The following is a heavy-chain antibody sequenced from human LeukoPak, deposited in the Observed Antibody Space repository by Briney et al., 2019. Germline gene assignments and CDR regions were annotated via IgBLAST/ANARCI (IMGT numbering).Heavy chain of an antibody. D-gene: IGHD1-26*01. Sequence: GGSLRLSCAASGFTFSTYWMHWVRQPPGKGLVWVSRINSDGSSTSYADSVKGRFTFSRDNAKNTLYLHMNSLRAEDMAVYYCAREVSGSYYFDYWGQGTLVTVSS. CDR3: AREVSGSYYFDY. V-gene: IGHV3-74*01. CDR1: GFTFSTYW. CDR2: INSDGSST. J-gene: IGHJ4*02.